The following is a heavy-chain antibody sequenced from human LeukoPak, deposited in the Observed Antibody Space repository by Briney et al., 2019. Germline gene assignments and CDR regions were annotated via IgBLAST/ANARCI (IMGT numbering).Heavy chain of an antibody. J-gene: IGHJ1*01. Sequence: PSETLSLTCTVSGGSISSYYWSWIRQPAGKGPEWIGRIYTSGSTTYNPSLKSRLTISVDTSMNQFSLKLSSVTAADTAVYYCARSSGYYFEYFHHWGQGTLVTVSS. CDR1: GGSISSYY. CDR2: IYTSGST. CDR3: ARSSGYYFEYFHH. V-gene: IGHV4-4*07. D-gene: IGHD3-22*01.